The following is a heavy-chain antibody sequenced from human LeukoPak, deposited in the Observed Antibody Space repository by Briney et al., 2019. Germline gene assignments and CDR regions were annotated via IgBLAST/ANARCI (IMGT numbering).Heavy chain of an antibody. D-gene: IGHD2-15*01. V-gene: IGHV4-30-4*01. CDR2: IYYSGST. CDR3: ARVVVVVVAATPFESHWFNP. J-gene: IGHJ5*02. Sequence: SQNLSLNCTVSGGSISSGDYYWSWIRQPPGKGLEWIGYIYYSGSTYYNPSLKSRVTISVDTSKNQFSLKLSSVTAADTAVYYCARVVVVVVAATPFESHWFNPWGQGTLVTVSS. CDR1: GGSISSGDYY.